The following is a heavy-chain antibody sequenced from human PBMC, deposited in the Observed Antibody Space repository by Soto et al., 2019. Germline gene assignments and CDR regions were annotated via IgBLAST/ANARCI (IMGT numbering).Heavy chain of an antibody. Sequence: GGSLRLSCAASGFTFDDYAMHWVRQAPGKGLEWVSGIAFNSGNTAYADSVKGRFTISRDNAKNSLYLQMNSLRAEDTALYYCAKDLRTSWIFGNFDSWGQGTLVTVS. D-gene: IGHD3-3*01. CDR3: AKDLRTSWIFGNFDS. J-gene: IGHJ4*02. CDR2: IAFNSGNT. CDR1: GFTFDDYA. V-gene: IGHV3-9*01.